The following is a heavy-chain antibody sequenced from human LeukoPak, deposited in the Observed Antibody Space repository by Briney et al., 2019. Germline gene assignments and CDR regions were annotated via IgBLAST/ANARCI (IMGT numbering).Heavy chain of an antibody. CDR2: ISWNSGSI. D-gene: IGHD3-10*01. CDR1: GFTFDDYA. J-gene: IGHJ2*01. V-gene: IGHV3-9*01. Sequence: GGSLRLSCAASGFTFDDYAMHRVRQAPGKGLEWVSGISWNSGSIGYADSVKGRFTISRDNAKNSLYLQMNSLRAEDTALYYCAKDYGSGTPLYWYFDLWGRGTLVTVSS. CDR3: AKDYGSGTPLYWYFDL.